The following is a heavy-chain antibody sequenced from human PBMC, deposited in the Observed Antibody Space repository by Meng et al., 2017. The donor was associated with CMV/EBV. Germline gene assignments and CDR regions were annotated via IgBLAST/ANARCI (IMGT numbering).Heavy chain of an antibody. V-gene: IGHV3-33*06. CDR2: IWYDGSNE. J-gene: IGHJ4*02. D-gene: IGHD2-2*02. Sequence: TFSSSAMHWVRQAAGKGLEWVAVIWYDGSNEYYADSVKGRFTISRDNSKNTLYLQMNSLRAEDTAVYYCAKEAYCTISSCYRGQFDYWGQGNLVTVSS. CDR1: TFSSSA. CDR3: AKEAYCTISSCYRGQFDY.